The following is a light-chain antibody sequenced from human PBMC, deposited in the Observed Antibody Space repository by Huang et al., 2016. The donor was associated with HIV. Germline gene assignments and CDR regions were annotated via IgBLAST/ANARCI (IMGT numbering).Light chain of an antibody. Sequence: DIVMTQSPDSLAVSLGERATINCKSSQSVLYSSNNKNYLAWYQQKPGQPPKLLIYLASTRESGVPDRFSGSGSGTDFTLTISSLQAEDVAVYYCQQYYSTPCTFGQGTKLEIK. CDR2: LAS. CDR3: QQYYSTPCT. J-gene: IGKJ2*02. V-gene: IGKV4-1*01. CDR1: QSVLYSSNNKNY.